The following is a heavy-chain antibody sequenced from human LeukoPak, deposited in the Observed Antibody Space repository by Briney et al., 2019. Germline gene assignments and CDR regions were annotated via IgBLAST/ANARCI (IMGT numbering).Heavy chain of an antibody. CDR2: MNPNSGNT. Sequence: VASVKVSCEASGYTFTSNDINWVRQATGQGLEWMGWMNPNSGNTGCAQKFQGRVTMTRNTSISTAYMELSSLRSEDTAVCYCARAQDIYNYYGMDVWGQGTTVTVSS. J-gene: IGHJ6*02. CDR3: ARAQDIYNYYGMDV. CDR1: GYTFTSND. V-gene: IGHV1-8*01. D-gene: IGHD2-15*01.